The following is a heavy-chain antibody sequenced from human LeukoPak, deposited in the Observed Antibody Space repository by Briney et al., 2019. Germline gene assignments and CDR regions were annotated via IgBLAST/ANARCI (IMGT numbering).Heavy chain of an antibody. D-gene: IGHD3-3*02. J-gene: IGHJ4*02. CDR2: IYYSGST. CDR3: ARLSSYGIYYSDY. CDR1: GGSISSYY. V-gene: IGHV4-59*01. Sequence: PSETLSLTCTVSGGSISSYYWSWIRQPPGKGLEWIGYIYYSGSTNYNPSLKSRVTISVDTSKNQFSLKLNSVTAADTAVYYCARLSSYGIYYSDYWGQGTLVTVSS.